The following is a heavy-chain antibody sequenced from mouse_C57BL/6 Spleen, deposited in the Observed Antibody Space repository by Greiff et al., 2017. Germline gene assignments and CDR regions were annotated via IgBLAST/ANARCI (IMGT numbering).Heavy chain of an antibody. CDR3: ASIYDGYLYWYFDV. V-gene: IGHV5-17*01. CDR2: ISSGSSTI. J-gene: IGHJ1*03. CDR1: GFTFSDYG. D-gene: IGHD2-3*01. Sequence: DVKLVASGGGLVKPGGSLKLSCAASGFTFSDYGMHWVRQAPEKGLEWVAYISSGSSTIYYADTVKGRFTISRDNAKNTLFLQMTSLRSEDTAMYYCASIYDGYLYWYFDVWGTGTTVTVSS.